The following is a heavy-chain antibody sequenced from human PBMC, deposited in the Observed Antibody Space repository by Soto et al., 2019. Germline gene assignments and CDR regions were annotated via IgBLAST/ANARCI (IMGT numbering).Heavy chain of an antibody. CDR2: ISGSGGST. J-gene: IGHJ3*02. CDR1: GFTFSSYA. V-gene: IGHV3-23*01. D-gene: IGHD6-25*01. Sequence: PGGSLRLSCAASGFTFSSYAMSWVRQAPGKGLEWVSAISGSGGSTYYADSVKGRFTISRDNSKNTLYLQMNSLRAEDTAVYYCARAPRAADAFDIWGQGTMVTVSS. CDR3: ARAPRAADAFDI.